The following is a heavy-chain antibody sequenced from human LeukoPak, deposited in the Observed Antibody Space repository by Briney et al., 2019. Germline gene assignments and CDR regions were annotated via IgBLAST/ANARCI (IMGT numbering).Heavy chain of an antibody. D-gene: IGHD6-19*01. Sequence: SETLSLTCTVSGGSISSSSYYWGWIRQPPGKGLEWIGYIYYSGSTNYNPSLKSRVTISVDTSKNQFSLKLSSVTAADTAVYYCARHIAVAGYDYWGQGTLVTVSS. CDR3: ARHIAVAGYDY. CDR2: IYYSGST. J-gene: IGHJ4*02. CDR1: GGSISSSSYY. V-gene: IGHV4-61*05.